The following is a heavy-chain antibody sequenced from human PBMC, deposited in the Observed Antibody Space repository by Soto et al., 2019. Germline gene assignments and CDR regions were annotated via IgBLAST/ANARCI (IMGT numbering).Heavy chain of an antibody. Sequence: SETLSLTCTVSGGSVSSGSYYWTWIRQPPGKGLEWIGYIYYIGSTNYNPSLKSRVTISVDTSKNQFSLKLSSVTAADTAVYYCARHGVDGLKLNFDYWGQGTLVTVSS. V-gene: IGHV4-61*01. CDR1: GGSVSSGSYY. CDR3: ARHGVDGLKLNFDY. D-gene: IGHD2-8*01. J-gene: IGHJ4*02. CDR2: IYYIGST.